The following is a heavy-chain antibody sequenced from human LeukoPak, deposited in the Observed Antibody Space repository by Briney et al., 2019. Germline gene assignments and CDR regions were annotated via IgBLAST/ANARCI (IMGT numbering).Heavy chain of an antibody. CDR2: ISSSGSTI. Sequence: GGSLRLSCAASGFTFSDYYMSWIRQAPGKGLEWVSYISSSGSTIYYADSVKGRFTISRDNAKNSLYLQMNSLRAEATAVYYCASCSYSYYYMDVWGKGTTVTVSS. V-gene: IGHV3-11*04. J-gene: IGHJ6*03. CDR3: ASCSYSYYYMDV. D-gene: IGHD2-15*01. CDR1: GFTFSDYY.